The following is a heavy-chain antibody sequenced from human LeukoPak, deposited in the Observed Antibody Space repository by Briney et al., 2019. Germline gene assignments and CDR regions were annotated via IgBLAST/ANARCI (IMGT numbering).Heavy chain of an antibody. CDR1: GYTFTGYY. J-gene: IGHJ4*02. CDR2: INPNSGGT. Sequence: GASVKVSCKASGYTFTGYYMHWVRQAPGQGLEWMGRINPNSGGTNYAQKFQGRVTMTRDTSISTAYMELSRLRSDDTAVYFCARADYDFWSGDLDYWGQGSLVTVSS. D-gene: IGHD3-3*01. CDR3: ARADYDFWSGDLDY. V-gene: IGHV1-2*06.